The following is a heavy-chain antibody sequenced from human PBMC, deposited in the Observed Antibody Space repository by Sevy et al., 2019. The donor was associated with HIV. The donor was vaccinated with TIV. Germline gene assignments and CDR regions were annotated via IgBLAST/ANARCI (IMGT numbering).Heavy chain of an antibody. CDR1: GDSISGYY. V-gene: IGHV4-59*01. CDR3: AGAYINYYYAMDV. J-gene: IGHJ6*02. CDR2: IYYSGRT. D-gene: IGHD4-4*01. Sequence: SKTLSLTCTVSGDSISGYYWSWIRQPPGKGLEWIGYIYYSGRTDYNPSLKSRVIISQDTSKNQFSLKLTSVTAADAAVYFCAGAYINYYYAMDVWGQGTTVTVSS.